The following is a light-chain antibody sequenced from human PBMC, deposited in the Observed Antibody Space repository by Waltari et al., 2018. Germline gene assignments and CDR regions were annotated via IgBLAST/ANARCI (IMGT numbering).Light chain of an antibody. Sequence: SSELTQDPAVSVALGQTVRITCQGASLRTSYDSWYQQKSVQAPILVLFCKNKRPSGIPDRFSGYNSETTTSLTITGAQAEDEAYYYCSSRDSSASHVLFAGGTKLTVL. V-gene: IGLV3-19*01. CDR3: SSRDSSASHVL. CDR1: SLRTSY. J-gene: IGLJ2*01. CDR2: CKN.